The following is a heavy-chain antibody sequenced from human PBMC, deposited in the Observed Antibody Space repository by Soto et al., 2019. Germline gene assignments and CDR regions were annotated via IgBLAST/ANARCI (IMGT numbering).Heavy chain of an antibody. Sequence: GESLKISCKGSGYSFTSYWISWVRQMPGKGLEWMGRIDPSDSYTNYSPSFQGHVTISADKSISTAYLQWSSLKASDTAMYYCAGRPYDSSGSSAFDSWGQGTMVTVSS. J-gene: IGHJ3*02. V-gene: IGHV5-10-1*01. CDR3: AGRPYDSSGSSAFDS. CDR1: GYSFTSYW. D-gene: IGHD3-22*01. CDR2: IDPSDSYT.